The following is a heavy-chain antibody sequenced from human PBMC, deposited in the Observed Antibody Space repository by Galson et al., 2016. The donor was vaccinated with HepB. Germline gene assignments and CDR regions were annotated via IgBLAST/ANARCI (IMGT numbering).Heavy chain of an antibody. CDR2: AYNNGGT. V-gene: IGHV4-4*01. CDR3: VRSVAEEFFDH. Sequence: SLRLSCAASGFSVSTNYMNWVRQAPGKGLEWIASAYNNGGTYHNPSLKSRVTMSVDRSNNKFYLNMRSMTAADKAIYFCVRSVAEEFFDHWGQGILVTVSA. J-gene: IGHJ4*02. D-gene: IGHD3-3*01. CDR1: GFSVSTNY.